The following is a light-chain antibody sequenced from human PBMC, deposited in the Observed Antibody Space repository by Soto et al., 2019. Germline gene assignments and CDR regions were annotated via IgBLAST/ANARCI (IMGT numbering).Light chain of an antibody. CDR1: QSVSSSY. J-gene: IGKJ5*01. CDR2: GAS. Sequence: EIVLTQSPGTLSLSPGERATLSCKASQSVSSSYLAWYQQKPGQAPRLLIYGASSRAPGIPDRFSGSGSGTDFTLTIRSIEPEDVAVYYCQQRNIWPPVTFRQETRL. V-gene: IGKV3D-20*02. CDR3: QQRNIWPPVT.